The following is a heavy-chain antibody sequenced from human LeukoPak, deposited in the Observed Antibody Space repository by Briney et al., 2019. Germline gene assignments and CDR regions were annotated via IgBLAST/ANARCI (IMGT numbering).Heavy chain of an antibody. J-gene: IGHJ4*02. V-gene: IGHV1-69*05. CDR2: IIPIFGTA. D-gene: IGHD3-22*01. Sequence: SVKVSCKASGGTFSSYAISWVRQAPGQGLEWMGRIIPIFGTANYAQKFQGRVTITTDESTSTAYMELSSLRSEDTAVYYCARGRYHDSSGPFDYWGQGTLVTVSS. CDR3: ARGRYHDSSGPFDY. CDR1: GGTFSSYA.